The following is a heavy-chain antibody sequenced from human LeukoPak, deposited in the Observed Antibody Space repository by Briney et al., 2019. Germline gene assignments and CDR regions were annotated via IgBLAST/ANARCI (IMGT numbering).Heavy chain of an antibody. D-gene: IGHD2-2*01. CDR3: ASTGGYCSSTSCRYLYYYYGMDV. V-gene: IGHV3-21*01. J-gene: IGHJ6*02. CDR1: GFTFSSYS. Sequence: GGSLRLSCAASGFTFSSYSMNWVRQAPGKGLEWVSSISSSSSYIYYADSVKGRFTISRDNAKNSLYLQMNSLRAEDTAVYYRASTGGYCSSTSCRYLYYYYGMDVWGQGTTVTVSS. CDR2: ISSSSSYI.